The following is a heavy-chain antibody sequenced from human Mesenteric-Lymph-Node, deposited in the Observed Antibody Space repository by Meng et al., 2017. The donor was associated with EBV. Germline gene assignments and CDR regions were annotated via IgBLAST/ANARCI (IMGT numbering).Heavy chain of an antibody. V-gene: IGHV1-2*06. CDR1: GYSFTGYH. D-gene: IGHD4-17*01. CDR2: INPDSGGT. CDR3: ARLTTVTPNWFDP. Sequence: QVQLVQSGPEVKKPGASVQVSCKASGYSFTGYHMHWVRQAPGQGLEWMGRINPDSGGTNYAQKFQGRVTMTRDTSISTAYMELSGLRSDDTAVYYCARLTTVTPNWFDPWGQGTLVTVSS. J-gene: IGHJ5*02.